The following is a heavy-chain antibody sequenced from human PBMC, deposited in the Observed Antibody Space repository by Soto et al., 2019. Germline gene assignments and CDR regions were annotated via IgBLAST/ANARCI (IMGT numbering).Heavy chain of an antibody. CDR1: GYNFTNYW. D-gene: IGHD3-3*01. CDR3: AKELGVDDFWSGYNSIGGMDV. J-gene: IGHJ6*02. V-gene: IGHV5-51*01. Sequence: PGESLKISSKCSGYNFTNYWIVWVRQMPGKGLEWMGIIYPGDSDTRYSPSVQGQVTISADKSISTAYLQWSSLKASDTAVYYCAKELGVDDFWSGYNSIGGMDVWGQGTTVTVSS. CDR2: IYPGDSDT.